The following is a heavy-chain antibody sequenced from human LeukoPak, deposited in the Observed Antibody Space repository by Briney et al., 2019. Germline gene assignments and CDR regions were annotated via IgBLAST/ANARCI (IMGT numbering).Heavy chain of an antibody. CDR1: GGSISSYY. J-gene: IGHJ6*02. V-gene: IGHV4-59*08. CDR2: IYYSGST. CDR3: ARLGTVGMDV. D-gene: IGHD7-27*01. Sequence: SETLSLTCTVSGGSISSYYWSWIRQPPGKGLEWIGYIYYSGSTNYNLSLKSRVTISVDTSKNQFSLKLSSVTAADTAVYYCARLGTVGMDVWGQGTTVTVSS.